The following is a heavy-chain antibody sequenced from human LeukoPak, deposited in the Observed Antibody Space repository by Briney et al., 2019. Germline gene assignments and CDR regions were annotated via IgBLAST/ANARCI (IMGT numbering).Heavy chain of an antibody. Sequence: SETLSLTCTVSGGSISSGGYYWSWIRQHPGKGLEWIGYIYYSGSTYYNPSLKSRVTISVDTSKNQFSLKLSSVTAAGTAVYYCARDITGTTFDPWGQGTLVTVSS. V-gene: IGHV4-31*03. J-gene: IGHJ5*02. CDR3: ARDITGTTFDP. CDR1: GGSISSGGYY. CDR2: IYYSGST. D-gene: IGHD1-14*01.